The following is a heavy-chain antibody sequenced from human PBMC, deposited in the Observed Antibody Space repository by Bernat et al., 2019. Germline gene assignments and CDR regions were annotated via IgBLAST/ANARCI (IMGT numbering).Heavy chain of an antibody. CDR1: GYSFTSYA. CDR2: ISPYSGKT. V-gene: IGHV1-18*01. J-gene: IGHJ6*02. Sequence: QVQLVQSGAEVKKPGASVTVSCRASGYSFTSYAISWVRQTPGQGPEWMGWISPYSGKTKYAQRFQGRVTMTTDTSTTTAYMELRSLRSDDTALYYCARDWAAVAGPRVDYYGMDVWGQGTTVTVSS. CDR3: ARDWAAVAGPRVDYYGMDV. D-gene: IGHD6-19*01.